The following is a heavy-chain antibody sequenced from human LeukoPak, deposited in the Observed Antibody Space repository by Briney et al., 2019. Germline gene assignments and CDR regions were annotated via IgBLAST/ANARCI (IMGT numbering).Heavy chain of an antibody. CDR1: GGSITSNNYY. CDR2: IYYSGIT. CDR3: AREAWVGATFDY. D-gene: IGHD1-26*01. V-gene: IGHV4-30-4*01. J-gene: IGHJ4*02. Sequence: SSETLSLTCTVSGGSITSNNYYWSWIRQPPGKGLEWIGYIYYSGITYYNPSLKSRVSVSGDTSKNQFSLKLSSVTAADTAVYYCAREAWVGATFDYWGQGTLVTVSS.